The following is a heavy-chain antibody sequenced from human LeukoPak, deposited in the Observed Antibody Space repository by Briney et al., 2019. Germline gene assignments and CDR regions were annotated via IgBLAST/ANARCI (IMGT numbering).Heavy chain of an antibody. D-gene: IGHD3-9*01. J-gene: IGHJ4*02. Sequence: PGGSLRLSCAASGFTFSSYGVSWVRQAPGKGLEGVSGVRHSGSSTYYADSVKGRFTISRDNSKNMLYLEMMSLRAEDTAIYYCAKLARSFDWYYFDYWGQGTQVTVSS. V-gene: IGHV3-23*01. CDR1: GFTFSSYG. CDR3: AKLARSFDWYYFDY. CDR2: VRHSGSST.